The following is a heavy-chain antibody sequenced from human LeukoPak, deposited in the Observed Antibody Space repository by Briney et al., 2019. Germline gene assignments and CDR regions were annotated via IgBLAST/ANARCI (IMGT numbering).Heavy chain of an antibody. CDR3: ARGRYDFWSGYYGF. J-gene: IGHJ4*02. Sequence: PSETLSLTGAVSGGSLSNNYLSWIRQPQGKGLDWIGEIIHSGSTNYNPSLKSRVTISVDTSMNQVSLKLHSVTAADTAVYYCARGRYDFWSGYYGFWGQGTLVIDSS. V-gene: IGHV4-34*01. D-gene: IGHD3-3*01. CDR1: GGSLSNNY. CDR2: IIHSGST.